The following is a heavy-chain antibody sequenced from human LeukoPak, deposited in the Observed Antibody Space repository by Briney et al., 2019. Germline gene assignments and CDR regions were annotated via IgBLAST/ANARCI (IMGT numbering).Heavy chain of an antibody. V-gene: IGHV4-59*08. D-gene: IGHD3-22*01. CDR3: ARRLKTVVAEFYFDY. Sequence: SETLSLTCTVSGGSINNYYWSWIRQPPGKGLEWIGYIYYSGSTNYNPSLKSRVTISVDTSKNQFSLKLTSVTAADTAVYYCARRLKTVVAEFYFDYWGQGTLVTVSS. CDR2: IYYSGST. CDR1: GGSINNYY. J-gene: IGHJ4*02.